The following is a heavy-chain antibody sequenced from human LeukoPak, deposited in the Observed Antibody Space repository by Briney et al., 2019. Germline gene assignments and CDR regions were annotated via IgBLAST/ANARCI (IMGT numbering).Heavy chain of an antibody. CDR3: TTENVLRYFDWLSSYYYYGMDV. J-gene: IGHJ6*02. V-gene: IGHV3-15*01. CDR2: IKSKTDGGTT. D-gene: IGHD3-9*01. CDR1: GFTFSNAW. Sequence: PGGSLRLSCAASGFTFSNAWMSWVRQAPGKGLEWVGRIKSKTDGGTTDYAAPVKGRFTISRDDSKNTLYLQMNSLKTEDTAVYYCTTENVLRYFDWLSSYYYYGMDVWGQGTTVTVSS.